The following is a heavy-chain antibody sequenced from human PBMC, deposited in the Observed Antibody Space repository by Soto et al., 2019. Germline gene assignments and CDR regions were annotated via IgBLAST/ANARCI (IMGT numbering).Heavy chain of an antibody. CDR1: GFTFSSYA. D-gene: IGHD3-10*01. J-gene: IGHJ6*02. CDR3: AKPPKSITMVRGVILDYYYYGMDV. CDR2: ISGSGGST. Sequence: PGGYLRLSCAASGFTFSSYAMSWVRQAPGKGLEWVSAISGSGGSTYYADSVKGRFTISRDNSKNTLYLQMNSLRAEDTAVYYCAKPPKSITMVRGVILDYYYYGMDVRGQGTTVTVSS. V-gene: IGHV3-23*01.